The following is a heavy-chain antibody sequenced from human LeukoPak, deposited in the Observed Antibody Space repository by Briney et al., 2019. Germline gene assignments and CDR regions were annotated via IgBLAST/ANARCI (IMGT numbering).Heavy chain of an antibody. CDR3: AKEPDYYDSSGYYYT. Sequence: GGSLRLSCAVSGITLSNYGMSWVRQAPGKGLEWVAGISDSAGSTNYADSVKGRFTISRDNRKNTLYLQMNSLRAEDTAVYYCAKEPDYYDSSGYYYTWGQGTLVTVSS. V-gene: IGHV3-23*01. CDR1: GITLSNYG. J-gene: IGHJ5*02. D-gene: IGHD3-22*01. CDR2: ISDSAGST.